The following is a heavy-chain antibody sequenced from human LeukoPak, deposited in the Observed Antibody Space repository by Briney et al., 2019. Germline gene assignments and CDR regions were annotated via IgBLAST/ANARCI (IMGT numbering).Heavy chain of an antibody. D-gene: IGHD3-22*01. CDR2: IYTSGST. CDR1: GGSISSGSYY. J-gene: IGHJ4*02. Sequence: SETLSLTCTVSGGSISSGSYYWSWIRQPAGKGLEWIGRIYTSGSTNYNPSLKSQVTISVDTSKNQFSLKLSSVTAADTAVYYCARVYYDSSGYYPFDYWGQGTLVTVSS. V-gene: IGHV4-61*02. CDR3: ARVYYDSSGYYPFDY.